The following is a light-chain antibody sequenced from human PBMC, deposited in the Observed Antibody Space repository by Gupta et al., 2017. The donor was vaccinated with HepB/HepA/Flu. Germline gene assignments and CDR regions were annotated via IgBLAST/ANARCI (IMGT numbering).Light chain of an antibody. J-gene: IGLJ3*02. Sequence: QSALTQPAPVSGSPAQSVTTPCTGTSCDVGANDYVSWYQQHPGKAPKLIIYDVSVRPSGISHRLSGSRSGNTASLTISGLQAEDEADYYCSSYTISSIWVFGGGTKVTVL. CDR3: SSYTISSIWV. CDR2: DVS. V-gene: IGLV2-14*03. CDR1: SCDVGANDY.